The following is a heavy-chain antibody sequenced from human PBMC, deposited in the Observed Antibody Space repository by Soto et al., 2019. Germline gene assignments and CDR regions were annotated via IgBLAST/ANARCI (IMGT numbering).Heavy chain of an antibody. Sequence: GGSLRLSCAASGFTFSSYAMSWVRQAPGKGLEWVSAISGSGGSTYYADSVKGRFTISRDNSKNTLYLQMNSLRAEDTAVYYCAKALLGVWFGELWDYFDYWGQGTLVTVSS. CDR3: AKALLGVWFGELWDYFDY. CDR2: ISGSGGST. CDR1: GFTFSSYA. D-gene: IGHD3-10*01. J-gene: IGHJ4*02. V-gene: IGHV3-23*01.